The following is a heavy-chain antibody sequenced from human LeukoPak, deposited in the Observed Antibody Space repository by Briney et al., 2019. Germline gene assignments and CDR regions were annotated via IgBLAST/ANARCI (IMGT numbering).Heavy chain of an antibody. Sequence: PSETLSLTCTVSGGSINSGGYYWSWIRQHPGKGLEWIGYIYYSGSTYYNPSLKSRVTISVDTSKNQFSLKLSSVTAADTAVYYCASSPRGSGYYYYYYYGMDVWGQGTTVTVSS. J-gene: IGHJ6*02. CDR1: GGSINSGGYY. CDR3: ASSPRGSGYYYYYYYGMDV. D-gene: IGHD3-3*01. V-gene: IGHV4-31*03. CDR2: IYYSGST.